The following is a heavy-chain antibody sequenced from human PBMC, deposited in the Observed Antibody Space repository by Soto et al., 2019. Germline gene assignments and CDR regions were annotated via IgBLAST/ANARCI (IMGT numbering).Heavy chain of an antibody. CDR3: ARHNSAAATSSPYYYYGMDV. Sequence: QLQLQESGPGLVKPSETLSLTCTVSGGSISSSSYYWGWIRQPPGKGLEWIGSIYYSGSTYYNPSLKSRVTISVDPSKNQFSLKLSSVTAADTAVYYCARHNSAAATSSPYYYYGMDVWGQGTTVTVSS. D-gene: IGHD6-13*01. CDR1: GGSISSSSYY. CDR2: IYYSGST. V-gene: IGHV4-39*01. J-gene: IGHJ6*02.